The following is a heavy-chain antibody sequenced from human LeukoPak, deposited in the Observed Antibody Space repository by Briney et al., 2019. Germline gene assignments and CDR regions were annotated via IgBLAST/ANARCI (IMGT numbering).Heavy chain of an antibody. Sequence: SETLSLICTVSGGSISSSSYYWGWIRQPPGKGLEWIGSIYYSGSTYYNPSLKSRVTISVDTSKNQFSLKLSSVTAADTAVYYCARLVDGYNSYYYYYMDVWGKGTTVTVSS. CDR1: GGSISSSSYY. D-gene: IGHD5-24*01. CDR2: IYYSGST. J-gene: IGHJ6*03. V-gene: IGHV4-39*01. CDR3: ARLVDGYNSYYYYYMDV.